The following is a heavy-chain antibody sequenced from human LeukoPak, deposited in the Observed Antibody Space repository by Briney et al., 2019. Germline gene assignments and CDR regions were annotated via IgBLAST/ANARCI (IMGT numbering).Heavy chain of an antibody. CDR1: GGSVNSGSYY. Sequence: PSETLSLTCTVSGGSVNSGSYYWTWIRQPPGKGLEWIGYIYDSGSTNYNPSLKSRVTMSVGTSKNQFSLKLSSVTAADTAVYYCARVSIYDILTGYYLGGATFDYWGQGTLVTVSS. V-gene: IGHV4-61*01. CDR2: IYDSGST. D-gene: IGHD3-9*01. CDR3: ARVSIYDILTGYYLGGATFDY. J-gene: IGHJ4*02.